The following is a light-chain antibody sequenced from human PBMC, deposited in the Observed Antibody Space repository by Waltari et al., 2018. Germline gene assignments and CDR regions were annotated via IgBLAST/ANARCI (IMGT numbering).Light chain of an antibody. CDR3: QVWDTSTDHVV. Sequence: SYVVTQPPSVSVAPGQTARITCGGNNSGNKIEHWYQQKPGQAPVLVVYDDRDRPPGIPERFSGSKSANTATLTITGVVAGDEADYYCQVWDTSTDHVVFGGGTKLTVL. J-gene: IGLJ2*01. CDR1: NSGNKI. CDR2: DDR. V-gene: IGLV3-21*02.